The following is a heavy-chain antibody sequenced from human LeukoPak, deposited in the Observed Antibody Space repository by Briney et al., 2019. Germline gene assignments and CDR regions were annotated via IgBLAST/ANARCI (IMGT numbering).Heavy chain of an antibody. CDR1: GGSIRSSTYY. CDR3: ARTFGTYQYYFDY. J-gene: IGHJ4*02. Sequence: SETLSLTRTVSGGSIRSSTYYWGWIRQPPGKGLEWIGSIYYNGNTYYNPSLESRVTMSLDTSKNQFSLKLTSVSADTAVYYCARTFGTYQYYFDYWGQGSLVAVSS. CDR2: IYYNGNT. V-gene: IGHV4-39*07. D-gene: IGHD1-26*01.